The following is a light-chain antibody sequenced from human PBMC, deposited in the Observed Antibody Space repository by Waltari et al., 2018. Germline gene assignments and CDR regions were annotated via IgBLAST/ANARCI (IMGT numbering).Light chain of an antibody. V-gene: IGLV2-14*03. J-gene: IGLJ2*01. CDR2: DVT. CDR3: TSYTSTNTVI. CDR1: SSDIGGYNS. Sequence: QSAMTQPASVSGSPGQSITISCAATSSDIGGYNSLSWYQQHPGKAPKLIIFDVTRWPSGVSHRFTGSKSGNTASLTISGLQAEDEADYYCTSYTSTNTVIFGGGTKVTVL.